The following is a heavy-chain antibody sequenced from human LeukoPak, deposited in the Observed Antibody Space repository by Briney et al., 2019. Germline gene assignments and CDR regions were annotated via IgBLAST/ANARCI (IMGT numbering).Heavy chain of an antibody. CDR2: IRYDGSNK. CDR3: ARGGTALDY. D-gene: IGHD5-12*01. Sequence: GGSLRLSCAASGFTFSNFGLHWVRQAPGKGLEWVSFIRYDGSNKYYADTVKGRFTISRDNSKNTLYLQMNSLRAEDTAVYYCARGGTALDYWGQGTLVTVSS. J-gene: IGHJ4*02. CDR1: GFTFSNFG. V-gene: IGHV3-30*02.